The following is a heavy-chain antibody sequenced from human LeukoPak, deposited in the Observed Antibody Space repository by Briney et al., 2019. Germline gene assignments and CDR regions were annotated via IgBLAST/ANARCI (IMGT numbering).Heavy chain of an antibody. V-gene: IGHV3-43*02. CDR2: ISGDGGST. D-gene: IGHD6-19*01. J-gene: IGHJ4*02. Sequence: GGSLRLSCAAHGFRFHDYAIHWVRQAPGKGLEWVSLISGDGGSTFYADSVKGRFTISRDNSKNSLYLQMNSLRSDDTALYYCAGESESSGWYDYWGQGTLVTVSS. CDR3: AGESESSGWYDY. CDR1: GFRFHDYA.